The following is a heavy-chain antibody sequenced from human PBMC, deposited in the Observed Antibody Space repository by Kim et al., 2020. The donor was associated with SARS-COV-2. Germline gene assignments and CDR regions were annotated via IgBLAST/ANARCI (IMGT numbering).Heavy chain of an antibody. Sequence: SQKFQGRVTITRDTSASTAYMELSSLRSEDTAVYYCASVDILTGYYPLDYWGQGTLVTVSS. CDR3: ASVDILTGYYPLDY. V-gene: IGHV1-3*01. D-gene: IGHD3-9*01. J-gene: IGHJ4*02.